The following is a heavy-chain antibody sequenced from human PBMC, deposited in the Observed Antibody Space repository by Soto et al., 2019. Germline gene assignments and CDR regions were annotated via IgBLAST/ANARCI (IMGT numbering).Heavy chain of an antibody. CDR2: ISYDGSNK. J-gene: IGHJ6*02. D-gene: IGHD3-10*01. CDR1: GFTFSSYG. CDR3: AKDLALFYYYGSGYGMDV. Sequence: QVQLVESGGGVVQPGRSLRLSCAASGFTFSSYGMHWVRQAPGKGLEWVAVISYDGSNKYYADSVKGRFTISRDNSKNTLYLQMNSLRAEDTAVYYCAKDLALFYYYGSGYGMDVWGQGTTLTVSS. V-gene: IGHV3-30*18.